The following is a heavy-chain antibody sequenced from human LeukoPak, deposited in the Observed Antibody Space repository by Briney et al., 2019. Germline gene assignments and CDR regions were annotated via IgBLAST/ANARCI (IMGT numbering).Heavy chain of an antibody. CDR2: IIPIFGTA. CDR3: ALGGILTGYPFDP. CDR1: GGTFSSYA. Sequence: ASVKVSCKASGGTFSSYAISWVRQAPGQGLEWMGGIIPIFGTANYAQKFQGRVTITADESTSTAYMELSSQRSEDTAVYYCALGGILTGYPFDPWGQGTLVTVSS. D-gene: IGHD3-9*01. V-gene: IGHV1-69*01. J-gene: IGHJ5*02.